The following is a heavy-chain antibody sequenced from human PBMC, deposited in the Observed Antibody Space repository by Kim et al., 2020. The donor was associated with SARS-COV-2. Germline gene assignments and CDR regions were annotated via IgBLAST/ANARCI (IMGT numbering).Heavy chain of an antibody. V-gene: IGHV3-30*02. Sequence: YYPYAVKGRFTIARDDSKNTLYLQMNSLRAKDTAVYYCAKDSGYDAQYFDYWGQGTLLTVSS. CDR3: AKDSGYDAQYFDY. J-gene: IGHJ4*02. D-gene: IGHD5-12*01.